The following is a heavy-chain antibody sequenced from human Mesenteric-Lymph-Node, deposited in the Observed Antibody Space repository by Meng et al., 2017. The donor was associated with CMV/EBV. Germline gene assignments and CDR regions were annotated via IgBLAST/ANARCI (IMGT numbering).Heavy chain of an antibody. CDR2: INHSGST. CDR1: GGSFSGYY. Sequence: GSLRLSCAVYGGSFSGYYWSWIRQPPGKGLEWIGEINHSGSTNYNPSLKSRVTISVDTSKNQFSLKLSSVTAADTAVYYCARDLIDYSNQHNYYYGMDVWGQGTTVTVSS. CDR3: ARDLIDYSNQHNYYYGMDV. J-gene: IGHJ6*02. D-gene: IGHD4-11*01. V-gene: IGHV4-34*01.